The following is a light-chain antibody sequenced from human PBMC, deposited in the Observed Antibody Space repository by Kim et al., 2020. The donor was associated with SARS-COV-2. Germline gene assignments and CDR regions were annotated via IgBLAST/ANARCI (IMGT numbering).Light chain of an antibody. CDR2: GAS. CDR1: QSISSN. Sequence: VSPGESVTRSCRASQSISSNLAWYQHKPGQPPRLLIYGASTRATGIPARFSGSGYGTDFTLTISSLQSEDFAVYFCQQYNKWPIYTFGQGTKLEI. CDR3: QQYNKWPIYT. J-gene: IGKJ2*01. V-gene: IGKV3-15*01.